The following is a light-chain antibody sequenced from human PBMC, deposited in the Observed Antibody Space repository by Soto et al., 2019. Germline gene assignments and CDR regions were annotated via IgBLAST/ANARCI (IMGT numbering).Light chain of an antibody. Sequence: DIVMTQSPDSLAVSLGERATINCKSSRRVFWTSNSKNYLAWYQQKPGQPPKLLIYWASTRESGVPDRFSGSGSGTDFTLTISSLQAEDVAVYYCQQYYSSPFTFGQGTKLEIK. CDR1: RRVFWTSNSKNY. V-gene: IGKV4-1*01. CDR2: WAS. CDR3: QQYYSSPFT. J-gene: IGKJ2*01.